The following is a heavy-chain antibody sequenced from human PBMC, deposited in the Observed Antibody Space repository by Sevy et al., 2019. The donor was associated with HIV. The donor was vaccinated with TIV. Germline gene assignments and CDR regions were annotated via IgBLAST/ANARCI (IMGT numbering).Heavy chain of an antibody. J-gene: IGHJ3*01. Sequence: GGSLRLSCAASGFTFSDYAMHWVRQAPGKGLEWVAVFSYDGSNKYYADSVKGRFTISRDNSKNTLYLQMNSLRAEDTAVYYCAKDRITMIGDAFDVWGQGTMVTVSS. D-gene: IGHD3-22*01. CDR2: FSYDGSNK. CDR1: GFTFSDYA. V-gene: IGHV3-30*04. CDR3: AKDRITMIGDAFDV.